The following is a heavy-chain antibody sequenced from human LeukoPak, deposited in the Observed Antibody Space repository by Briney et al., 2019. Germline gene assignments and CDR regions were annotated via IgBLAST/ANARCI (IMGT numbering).Heavy chain of an antibody. CDR3: ARGLKEDLDY. J-gene: IGHJ4*02. Sequence: SETLSLTCAVYGGSFSGYCWSWIRQPPGKGLEWIGEINHSGSTNYNPSLKSRVTISVDTSKNQFSLKLSSVTAADTAVYYCARGLKEDLDYWGQGTLVTVSS. V-gene: IGHV4-34*01. CDR2: INHSGST. CDR1: GGSFSGYC.